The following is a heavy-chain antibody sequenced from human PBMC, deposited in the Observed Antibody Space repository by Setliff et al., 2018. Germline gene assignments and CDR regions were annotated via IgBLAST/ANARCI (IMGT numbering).Heavy chain of an antibody. D-gene: IGHD3-9*01. CDR1: GHTLTGYY. CDR2: INPNSGDT. V-gene: IGHV1-2*02. CDR3: AREVSTGENSGCDI. J-gene: IGHJ3*02. Sequence: ASVKVSCKASGHTLTGYYMHWVRQAPGQGLEWMGWINPNSGDTKYAQNFQGRVTMTRDTSITTFYMELSSLRDDDTAVYYCAREVSTGENSGCDIWGQGTVVT.